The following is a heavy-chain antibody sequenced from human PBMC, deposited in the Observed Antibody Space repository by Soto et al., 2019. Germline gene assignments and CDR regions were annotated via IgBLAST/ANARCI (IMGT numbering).Heavy chain of an antibody. D-gene: IGHD7-27*01. J-gene: IGHJ4*02. CDR3: ARNWGLVDY. V-gene: IGHV3-30-3*01. Sequence: QVQLVESGGGVVQPGRSLRLSCAASGFTFSSYAMHWVRQAPGKGLEWVAVISYDGSNKYYADSVKGRFTISRDNSKNTLYLQMKSLRAEDTAVYYCARNWGLVDYWGQGTLVTVSS. CDR1: GFTFSSYA. CDR2: ISYDGSNK.